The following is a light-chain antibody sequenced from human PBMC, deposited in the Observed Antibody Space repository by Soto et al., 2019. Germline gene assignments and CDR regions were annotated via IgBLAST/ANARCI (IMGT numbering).Light chain of an antibody. CDR3: QQYGSSPPFT. V-gene: IGKV3-20*01. CDR1: QSVSSTY. CDR2: GAS. Sequence: EIVLTLSPGTLSLSPGGRATLSCRASQSVSSTYIAWYQQNPGQAPRLLIYGASNRATGIPDRFSGSGSGTDFTLTISRLEPEDFAVYFCQQYGSSPPFTFGQGTKVEIK. J-gene: IGKJ2*01.